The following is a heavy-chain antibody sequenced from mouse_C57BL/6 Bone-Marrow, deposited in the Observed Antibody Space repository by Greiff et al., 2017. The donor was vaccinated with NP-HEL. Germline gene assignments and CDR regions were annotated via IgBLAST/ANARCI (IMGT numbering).Heavy chain of an antibody. Sequence: EVKLVESGGGLVQPGGSLSLSCAASGFTFTDYYMSWVRQPPGKALEWLGFIRNKANGYTTEYSASVKGRFTISRDNSQSILYLQMNALRAEDSATYYCARYPTTVGAHWYFDVWGTGTTVTVSS. CDR1: GFTFTDYY. D-gene: IGHD1-1*01. CDR3: ARYPTTVGAHWYFDV. V-gene: IGHV7-3*01. J-gene: IGHJ1*03. CDR2: IRNKANGYTT.